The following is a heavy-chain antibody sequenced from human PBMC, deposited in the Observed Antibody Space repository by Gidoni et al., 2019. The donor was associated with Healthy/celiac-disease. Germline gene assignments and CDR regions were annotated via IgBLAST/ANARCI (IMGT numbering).Heavy chain of an antibody. J-gene: IGHJ3*02. Sequence: EVQLVESGGGLVKPGWSLRLSCAASGFTFSSYSMNWVRQAPGKGLEWVSSISSSSSYIYYADSVKGRFTISRDNAKNSLYLKMNSLRAEDTAVYYCARDMSSHAFDIWGQGTMVTVSS. CDR2: ISSSSSYI. V-gene: IGHV3-21*01. D-gene: IGHD1-26*01. CDR1: GFTFSSYS. CDR3: ARDMSSHAFDI.